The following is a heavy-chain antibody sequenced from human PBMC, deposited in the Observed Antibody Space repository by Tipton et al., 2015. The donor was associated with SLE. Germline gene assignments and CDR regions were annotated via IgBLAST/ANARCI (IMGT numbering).Heavy chain of an antibody. CDR3: AREISYGTNY. J-gene: IGHJ4*02. CDR1: GGSFSGYY. Sequence: LRLSCAVYGGSFSGYYWSWIRQPPGKGLEWIGEINHSGSTNYNPSLKSRVTISVDTSKNQFSLKLSSVTAADTAVYYCAREISYGTNYWGQGTLVTVSS. CDR2: INHSGST. D-gene: IGHD5-18*01. V-gene: IGHV4-34*01.